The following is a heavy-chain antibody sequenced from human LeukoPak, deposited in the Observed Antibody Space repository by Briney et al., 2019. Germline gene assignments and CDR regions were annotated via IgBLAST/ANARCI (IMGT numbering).Heavy chain of an antibody. D-gene: IGHD3-9*01. V-gene: IGHV3-30*02. CDR3: ARLYLLTGYSPPTN. Sequence: GGSPRLSCAASGFTFSNYGMHWVRQAPGKGLDWVAFVRSDGSHTDYADSAKGRFTISRDNSKNTLYLQMNSLRAEDTAVYYCARLYLLTGYSPPTNWGQGTLVTVSS. J-gene: IGHJ4*02. CDR2: VRSDGSHT. CDR1: GFTFSNYG.